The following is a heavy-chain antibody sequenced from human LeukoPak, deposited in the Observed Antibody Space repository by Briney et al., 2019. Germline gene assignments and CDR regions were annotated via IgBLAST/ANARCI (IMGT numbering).Heavy chain of an antibody. J-gene: IGHJ4*02. V-gene: IGHV3-30*18. CDR1: GFTFSSYG. CDR3: AKSSGSGSYFPGTPFDY. D-gene: IGHD1-26*01. Sequence: SGRSLRLSCAASGFTFSSYGMHWVRQAPGKGLEWVAVISYDGSNKYYADSVKDRFTISRDNSKNTLYLQMNSLRAEDTAVYYCAKSSGSGSYFPGTPFDYWGQGTLVTVSS. CDR2: ISYDGSNK.